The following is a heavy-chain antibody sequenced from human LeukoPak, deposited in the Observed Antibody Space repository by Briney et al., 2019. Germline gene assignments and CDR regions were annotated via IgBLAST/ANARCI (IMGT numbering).Heavy chain of an antibody. J-gene: IGHJ6*02. CDR2: IYYSEST. V-gene: IGHV4-59*01. CDR3: ARLPYYYDSSGYYGYYYYGMDV. D-gene: IGHD3-22*01. Sequence: SETLSLTCTVSGGSISSYYWSWIRQPPGKGLEWIGYIYYSESTNYNPSLKSRVTISVDTSKNQFSLKLSSVTAADTAVYYCARLPYYYDSSGYYGYYYYGMDVWGQGTTVTVSS. CDR1: GGSISSYY.